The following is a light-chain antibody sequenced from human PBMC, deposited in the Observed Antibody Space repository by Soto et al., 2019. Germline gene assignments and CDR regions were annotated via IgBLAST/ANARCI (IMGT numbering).Light chain of an antibody. CDR1: QSVDKY. Sequence: EIVMTQSPATLSLSPVERATLSCRASQSVDKYLVWYQQKPGQAPRLLIYDASNRATGIPARFSGSGSGTDFTLTISSLEPEDFAVYYCQQRGNRPPWTFGQGTKVDIK. J-gene: IGKJ1*01. CDR3: QQRGNRPPWT. CDR2: DAS. V-gene: IGKV3-11*01.